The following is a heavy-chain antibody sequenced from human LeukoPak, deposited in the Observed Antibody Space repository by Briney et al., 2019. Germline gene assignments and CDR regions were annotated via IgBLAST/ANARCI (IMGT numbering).Heavy chain of an antibody. CDR3: ARGTYYYDSSGYYRDDY. CDR2: ISSSSSYI. D-gene: IGHD3-22*01. V-gene: IGHV3-21*01. CDR1: GFTFSSYS. Sequence: PGGSLRLSRAASGFTFSSYSMTWVRQAPGKGLERVSSISSSSSYIYYADSVKGRFTISRDNAKNSLYLQMNSLRAEDTAVYYCARGTYYYDSSGYYRDDYWGQGTLVTVSS. J-gene: IGHJ4*02.